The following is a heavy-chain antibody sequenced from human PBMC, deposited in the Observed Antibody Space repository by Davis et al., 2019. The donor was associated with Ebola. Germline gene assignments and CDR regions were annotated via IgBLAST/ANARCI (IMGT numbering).Heavy chain of an antibody. V-gene: IGHV3-33*01. Sequence: GESLKISCAASGFTFSSYGMHWVRQAPGKGLEWVAVIWYDGSNKYYADSVKGRFTISRDNSKNTLYLQMNSLRAEDTAVYYCARTGTTYYFDYWGQGTLVTVSS. CDR1: GFTFSSYG. J-gene: IGHJ4*02. CDR2: IWYDGSNK. CDR3: ARTGTTYYFDY. D-gene: IGHD1-1*01.